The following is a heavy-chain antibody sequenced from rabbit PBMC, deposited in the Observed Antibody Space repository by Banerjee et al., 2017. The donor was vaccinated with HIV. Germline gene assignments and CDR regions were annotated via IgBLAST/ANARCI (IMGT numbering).Heavy chain of an antibody. CDR3: ARAAYSSSSGYSHFNL. D-gene: IGHD1-1*01. Sequence: QSLEESGGDLVKPGASLTLTCTASGLDFSSSYHMCWIRQAPGKGLEWIACIITGSGSAYYASWVISRFTISKTSSTTVTLQMTSLTAADTATYSCARAAYSSSSGYSHFNLWGQGTLVTVS. V-gene: IGHV1S40*01. J-gene: IGHJ4*01. CDR2: IITGSGSA. CDR1: GLDFSSSYH.